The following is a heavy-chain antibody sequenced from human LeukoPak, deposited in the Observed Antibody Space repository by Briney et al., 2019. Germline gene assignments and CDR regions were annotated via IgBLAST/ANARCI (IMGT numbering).Heavy chain of an antibody. J-gene: IGHJ4*02. CDR2: IKYDGSEK. CDR1: RLSFSGQW. D-gene: IGHD1-20*01. Sequence: PGGSLRLSCAASRLSFSGQWMNWVRQAPGLGLEWVAHIKYDGSEKYYADSVKGRFTISREDAKNSLSLQMDNVRAEDTAVCYCAYSNNLNYWGQGTLVTVSS. V-gene: IGHV3-7*01. CDR3: AYSNNLNY.